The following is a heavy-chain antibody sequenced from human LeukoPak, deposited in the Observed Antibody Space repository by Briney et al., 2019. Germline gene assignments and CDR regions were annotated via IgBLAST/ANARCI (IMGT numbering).Heavy chain of an antibody. CDR1: GYTFTGYY. CDR2: INPNSGGT. Sequence: ASVKVSCKASGYTFTGYYMHWVRQAPGQGLEWMGWINPNSGGTNYAQKFQGRVTMTRDTSISTAYMELSRLRSDDTAVYYCARPSYYDFWSGSPLDVWGKGTTVTVSS. D-gene: IGHD3-3*01. CDR3: ARPSYYDFWSGSPLDV. V-gene: IGHV1-2*02. J-gene: IGHJ6*04.